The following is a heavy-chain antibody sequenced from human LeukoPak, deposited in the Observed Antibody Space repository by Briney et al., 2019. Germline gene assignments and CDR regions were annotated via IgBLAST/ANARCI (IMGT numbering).Heavy chain of an antibody. Sequence: ASVKVSCKTSGYTFTSYYISWVRQAPGQGLEWMAWISAYNGNTKYAQKFQGRVTMTTDTSTSTAYMELRSLRSDDTAVYYCARDPLRFGELLGYFDYWGQGTLVTVSS. CDR2: ISAYNGNT. CDR3: ARDPLRFGELLGYFDY. V-gene: IGHV1-18*01. J-gene: IGHJ4*02. CDR1: GYTFTSYY. D-gene: IGHD3-10*01.